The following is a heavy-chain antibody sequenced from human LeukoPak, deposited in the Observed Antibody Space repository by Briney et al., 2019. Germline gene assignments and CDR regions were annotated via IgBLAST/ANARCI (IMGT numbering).Heavy chain of an antibody. V-gene: IGHV3-48*03. CDR1: GFTFSSCE. CDR3: ARRRVTLVRGLDITSYYFDY. CDR2: ISSSGSPI. J-gene: IGHJ4*02. Sequence: PGGSLRLSCAASGFTFSSCEMNWVRQAPGKGLEWVSYISSSGSPIYYADSVKGRFTISRDNAKNSLYLQMNSLRAEDTALYYCARRRVTLVRGLDITSYYFDYWGQGTLVTVSS. D-gene: IGHD3-10*01.